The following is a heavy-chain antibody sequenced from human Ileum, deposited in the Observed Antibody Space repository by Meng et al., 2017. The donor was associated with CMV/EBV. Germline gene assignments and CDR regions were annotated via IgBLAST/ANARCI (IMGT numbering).Heavy chain of an antibody. J-gene: IGHJ5*02. CDR3: ARGRWRGYISGYMYNWFDP. CDR1: GGPFSGSY. Sequence: QAWGEGLLTPSATRLLTCAFYGGPFSGSYWTWIRQSPGRGLEWIGEIDHSGSTNCIPSLKSRVTMSVDTPNNQFSLKLSSVTAADTAVYYCARGRWRGYISGYMYNWFDPWGQGTLVTVSS. D-gene: IGHD5-18*01. V-gene: IGHV4-34*01. CDR2: IDHSGST.